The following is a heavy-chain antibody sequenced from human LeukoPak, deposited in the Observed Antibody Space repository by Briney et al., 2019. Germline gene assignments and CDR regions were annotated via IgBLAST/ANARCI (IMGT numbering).Heavy chain of an antibody. CDR2: IHHSGGT. CDR3: VRDVDY. Sequence: SETLSLTCIVSGYSISSGYFWGWMRQPPGKGLEWIGSIHHSGGTYYNPSLKSRVTISVDTSKNQFSLNLSSVTAADTAVYYCVRDVDYWGQGTLVTVSS. CDR1: GYSISSGYF. V-gene: IGHV4-38-2*02. J-gene: IGHJ4*02.